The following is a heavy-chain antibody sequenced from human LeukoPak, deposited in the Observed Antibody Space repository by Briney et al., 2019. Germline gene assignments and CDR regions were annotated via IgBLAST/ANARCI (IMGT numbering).Heavy chain of an antibody. CDR2: IYPGDSDL. Sequence: GESLKISCKTSGYKFSDYYIGWVRQRPGKGLEWMGIIYPGDSDLRYSPSFQGQVTISADKSIRTAYLHWSSLEASDTAMYYCARTYCSSTSCYTLDYWGQGTLVTVSS. J-gene: IGHJ4*02. D-gene: IGHD2-2*02. CDR3: ARTYCSSTSCYTLDY. CDR1: GYKFSDYY. V-gene: IGHV5-51*01.